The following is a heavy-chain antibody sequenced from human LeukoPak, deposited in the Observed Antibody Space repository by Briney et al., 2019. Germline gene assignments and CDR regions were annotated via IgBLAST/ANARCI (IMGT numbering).Heavy chain of an antibody. CDR2: IGSGVSTI. CDR1: GFTFSFYE. J-gene: IGHJ6*02. Sequence: PGGSLRLSCAASGFTFSFYELNCVRQAPGKGLEWISFIGSGVSTIHYADSVKGRFTISRDNAKNSLYLQMNSLRAEHTAVYYCARSRSGLFYYGMDVWGQGTTVTVSS. V-gene: IGHV3-48*03. CDR3: ARSRSGLFYYGMDV.